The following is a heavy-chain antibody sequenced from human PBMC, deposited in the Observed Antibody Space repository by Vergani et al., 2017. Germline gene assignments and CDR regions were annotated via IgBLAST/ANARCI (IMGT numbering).Heavy chain of an antibody. CDR2: VSFRGDT. Sequence: QVKLQESGPGLVKPSETLSLTRTVSVASVNSYYWSRIRQPPGKGLEWMGYVSFRGDTLYDPSVKGRMTISLNTSSNQFSLYLTSVTAADTAVYYCARSRLYYGAGSLDYWGQGTLVTVSS. J-gene: IGHJ4*02. CDR1: VASVNSYY. V-gene: IGHV4-59*02. CDR3: ARSRLYYGAGSLDY. D-gene: IGHD3-10*01.